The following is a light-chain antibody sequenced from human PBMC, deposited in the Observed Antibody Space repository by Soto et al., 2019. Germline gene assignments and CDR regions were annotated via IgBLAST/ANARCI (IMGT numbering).Light chain of an antibody. CDR2: EVT. CDR3: SSYTTINTWV. CDR1: SSDAGAYNY. Sequence: QSVLTQPASVSGSPGQSITISCSGTSSDAGAYNYVSWYQHHPGKAPKLIVCEVTNRPPGVSFRFSGSKSGNTASLTISGLQAEDEADYYCSSYTTINTWVFGGGTKVTVL. V-gene: IGLV2-14*01. J-gene: IGLJ3*02.